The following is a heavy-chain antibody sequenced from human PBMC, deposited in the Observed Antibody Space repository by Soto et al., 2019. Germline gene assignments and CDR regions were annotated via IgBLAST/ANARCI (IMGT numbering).Heavy chain of an antibody. CDR3: ASEATAAATYYYYYGMDV. J-gene: IGHJ6*02. CDR2: IIPIFGTA. D-gene: IGHD6-13*01. Sequence: GASVKVSCKASGGTFSSYAISWVRQAPGQGLEWMGGIIPIFGTANYAQKFQGRVTITADESTSTAYMELSSLRSEDTAVYYCASEATAAATYYYYYGMDVWGQGTTVTVSS. CDR1: GGTFSSYA. V-gene: IGHV1-69*13.